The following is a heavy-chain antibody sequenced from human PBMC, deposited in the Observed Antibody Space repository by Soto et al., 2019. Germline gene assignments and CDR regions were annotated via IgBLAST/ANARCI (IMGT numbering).Heavy chain of an antibody. CDR1: GFTFSSYA. CDR3: AKDRYYYGSEIFDY. V-gene: IGHV3-23*01. J-gene: IGHJ4*02. Sequence: SGESLKISCAASGFTFSSYAMSWVRQAPGKGLEWVSAISGSGGSTYYADSVKGRFTISRDNSKNTLYLQMNSLRAEDTAVYYCAKDRYYYGSEIFDYWGQGTLVTVSS. D-gene: IGHD3-10*01. CDR2: ISGSGGST.